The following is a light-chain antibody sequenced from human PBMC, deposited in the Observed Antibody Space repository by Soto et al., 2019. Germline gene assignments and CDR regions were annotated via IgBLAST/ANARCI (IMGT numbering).Light chain of an antibody. CDR3: QVWDSSSDHPV. CDR1: NIGSKS. CDR2: YDS. Sequence: SYELTQPPSVSVAPGKTARITCGGNNIGSKSVHWYQQKPGQAPVLVIYYDSDRPSGIPERFSGSNSGNTATLTISRVEAGEADYYCQVWDSSSDHPVFGGGTKLTVL. V-gene: IGLV3-21*04. J-gene: IGLJ2*01.